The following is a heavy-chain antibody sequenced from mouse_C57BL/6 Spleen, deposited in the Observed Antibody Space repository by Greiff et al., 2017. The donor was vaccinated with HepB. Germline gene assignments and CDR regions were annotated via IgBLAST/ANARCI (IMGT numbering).Heavy chain of an antibody. J-gene: IGHJ4*01. D-gene: IGHD2-2*01. V-gene: IGHV3-6*01. CDR1: GYSITSGYY. CDR2: ISYDGSN. Sequence: ESGPGLVKPSQSLSLTCSVTGYSITSGYYWNWIRQFPGNKLEWMGYISYDGSNNYNPSLKNRISITRDTSKNQFFLKLNSVTTEDTATYYCARDGGYDDAMDYWGQGTSVTVSS. CDR3: ARDGGYDDAMDY.